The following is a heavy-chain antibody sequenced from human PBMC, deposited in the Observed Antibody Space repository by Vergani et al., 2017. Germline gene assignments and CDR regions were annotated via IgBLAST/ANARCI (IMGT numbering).Heavy chain of an antibody. CDR1: GFTFSSYG. CDR2: ISYDGSNK. J-gene: IGHJ3*02. V-gene: IGHV3-30*18. Sequence: QVQLVESGGGVVQPGRSLRLSCAASGFTFSSYGMHWVRQAPGKGLEWVAVISYDGSNKYYADSVKGRFTISRDNSKNTLYLQMNSLRAEDTAVYYCAKLPLIGGAYDAFDIWGQGTMVTGSS. D-gene: IGHD1-26*01. CDR3: AKLPLIGGAYDAFDI.